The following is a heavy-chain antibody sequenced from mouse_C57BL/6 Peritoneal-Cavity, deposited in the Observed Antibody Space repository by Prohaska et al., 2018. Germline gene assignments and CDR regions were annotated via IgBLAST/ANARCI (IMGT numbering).Heavy chain of an antibody. CDR2: INPSSGYT. J-gene: IGHJ2*01. D-gene: IGHD1-1*01. Sequence: MSCKASGYTFTSYTMQWVKQRPGQGLEWIGYINPSSGYTKYKQKFKDKATLTADKSSSTAYMQLSSLTSEDSAVYDGARSDITTVVADYWGQGTTLTVSS. V-gene: IGHV1-4*01. CDR3: ARSDITTVVADY. CDR1: GYTFTSYT.